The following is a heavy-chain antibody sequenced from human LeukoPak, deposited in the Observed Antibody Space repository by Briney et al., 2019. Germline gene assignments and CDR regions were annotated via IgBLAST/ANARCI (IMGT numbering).Heavy chain of an antibody. CDR1: GFTFINAW. J-gene: IGHJ4*02. CDR2: IKSKTDGGTT. CDR3: AADFGDYRNDF. D-gene: IGHD4-17*01. V-gene: IGHV3-15*01. Sequence: PGGSLRLSCAASGFTFINAWMTWVCQAPGKGLEWVGHIKSKTDGGTTDYAAPVKGRFTISRDDSKNTLYLQMNSLKTEDTAVYYCAADFGDYRNDFWGQGTLVTVSS.